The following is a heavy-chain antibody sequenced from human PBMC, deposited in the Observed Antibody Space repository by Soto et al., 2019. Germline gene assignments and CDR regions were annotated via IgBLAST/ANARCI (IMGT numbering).Heavy chain of an antibody. V-gene: IGHV3-53*01. D-gene: IGHD2-15*01. CDR2: IWSAGLT. CDR1: GFTVSSKY. Sequence: GGSLRLSCAASGFTVSSKYMNWVRQAPGKGLEWVSIIWSAGLTYYADSVRGRFTISRDISKNILFLQMNNLRAEDLAIYYCARELPPDLWGQGTLVTVSS. J-gene: IGHJ5*02. CDR3: ARELPPDL.